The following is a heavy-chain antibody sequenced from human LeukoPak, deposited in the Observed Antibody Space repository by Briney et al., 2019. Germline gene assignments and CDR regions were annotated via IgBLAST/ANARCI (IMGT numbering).Heavy chain of an antibody. J-gene: IGHJ3*02. V-gene: IGHV3-30*04. D-gene: IGHD3-10*01. CDR3: ARDYYHGSGQEAFDI. Sequence: PGGSLRLSCAASGFTFSTYAMHWVRQAPGKGLEWVAVISYDASHKYYADSVKGRFTISRDNSKNTLYPQMNSLRAEDTAVYYCARDYYHGSGQEAFDIWGQGTMVTVSS. CDR1: GFTFSTYA. CDR2: ISYDASHK.